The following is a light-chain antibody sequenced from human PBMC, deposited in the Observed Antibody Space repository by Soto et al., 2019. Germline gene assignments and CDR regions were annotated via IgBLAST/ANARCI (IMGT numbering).Light chain of an antibody. CDR3: SSYTSSSTLDV. Sequence: QSALTQPAYVSGSPGQSITISYTGTSSDVGGYNYVSWYQQHPGKAPKLMIYEVSNRPSGVSNRFSGSKSGNTASLTISGLQAEDEADYYCSSYTSSSTLDVFGTGTKVTVL. CDR2: EVS. CDR1: SSDVGGYNY. V-gene: IGLV2-14*01. J-gene: IGLJ1*01.